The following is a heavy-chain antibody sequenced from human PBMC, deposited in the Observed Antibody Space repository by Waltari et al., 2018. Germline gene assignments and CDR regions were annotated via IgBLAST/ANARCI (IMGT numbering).Heavy chain of an antibody. V-gene: IGHV3-7*01. CDR2: IKQDGSEK. Sequence: EVQLVESGGGLVQPGGSLRLSCAASGFTFSSYWMGWVRQAPGKGLEWVANIKQDGSEKYYVDSVKGRFTISRDNAKNSLYLQMNSLRAEDTAVYYCARVEGSGWYLFDYWGQGTLVTVSS. J-gene: IGHJ4*02. CDR3: ARVEGSGWYLFDY. CDR1: GFTFSSYW. D-gene: IGHD6-19*01.